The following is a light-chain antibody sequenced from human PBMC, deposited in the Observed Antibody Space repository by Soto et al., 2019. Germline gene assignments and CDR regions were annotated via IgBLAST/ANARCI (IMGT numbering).Light chain of an antibody. CDR1: SGDVGAYNY. J-gene: IGLJ1*01. CDR2: DVS. CDR3: SSFTNTYSYV. Sequence: QSALTQPASVSGSPGQSITISCTGTSGDVGAYNYVSWYQQHPGKAPRLMIYDVSNRPSGASNRFSGSKSGNTASLTISGLQSEDEADYYCSSFTNTYSYVFGTGTKVTVL. V-gene: IGLV2-14*01.